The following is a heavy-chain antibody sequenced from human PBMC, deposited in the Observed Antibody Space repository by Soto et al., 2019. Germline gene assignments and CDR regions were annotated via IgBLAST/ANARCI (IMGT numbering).Heavy chain of an antibody. V-gene: IGHV3-23*01. CDR2: ISGSGSPT. CDR3: ARDMAGGAYKYYYGMDV. Sequence: EVQLLESGGGLGQPGGTLRLSCAASGFSFSSYAMTWVRQAPGRGLEWVSAISGSGSPTYYADCVKGRFTISRDNSKTTLCLQMNSLSADDTAVYYCARDMAGGAYKYYYGMDVWGQGTTVTVSS. D-gene: IGHD1-20*01. CDR1: GFSFSSYA. J-gene: IGHJ6*02.